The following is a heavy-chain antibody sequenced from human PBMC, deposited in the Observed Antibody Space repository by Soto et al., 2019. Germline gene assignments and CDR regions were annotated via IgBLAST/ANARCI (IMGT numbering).Heavy chain of an antibody. Sequence: EVQLVESGGGLVKPGGSLRLSCAASGFTFSNAWMSWVRQAPGKGLEWVGRIKSNTDGGTTDYAAPVKGRFSVSRDDSNNMVTLQMNSLKIEDTAVYYCNMCSGRGRTSCFGIIDVWCQGTMVTVSS. V-gene: IGHV3-15*01. J-gene: IGHJ3*01. CDR1: GFTFSNAW. D-gene: IGHD2-2*01. CDR3: NMCSGRGRTSCFGIIDV. CDR2: IKSNTDGGTT.